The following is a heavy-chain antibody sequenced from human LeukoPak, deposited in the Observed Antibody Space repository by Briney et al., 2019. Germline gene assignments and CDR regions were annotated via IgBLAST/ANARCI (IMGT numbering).Heavy chain of an antibody. V-gene: IGHV3-23*01. J-gene: IGHJ1*01. CDR1: GFTFSSYS. D-gene: IGHD6-13*01. Sequence: GGSLRLSCAASGFTFSSYSMNWVRQAPGKGLEWVSAILSSGDHTYYPDSLKGRFTISRDNSKNTLYLQMNSLRAEDTAVYYCAPSWQQLDFQHWGQGTLVTVSS. CDR3: APSWQQLDFQH. CDR2: ILSSGDHT.